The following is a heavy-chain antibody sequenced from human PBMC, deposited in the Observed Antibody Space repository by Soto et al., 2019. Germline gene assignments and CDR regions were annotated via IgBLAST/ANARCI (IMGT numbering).Heavy chain of an antibody. CDR1: GFTFGPYA. V-gene: IGHV3-30*04. CDR2: ISFDASNE. D-gene: IGHD4-17*01. J-gene: IGHJ3*02. CDR3: AREDYGDYNGAFDI. Sequence: QMQLVESGGGVVQPGRSLRLSCAASGFTFGPYAMHWVRQAPGKGLEWVAIISFDASNEYYTDSVKGRFTVSRDNSKNTLYLQMNSLRGEDTAVYYCAREDYGDYNGAFDIRGQGTVVTVSS.